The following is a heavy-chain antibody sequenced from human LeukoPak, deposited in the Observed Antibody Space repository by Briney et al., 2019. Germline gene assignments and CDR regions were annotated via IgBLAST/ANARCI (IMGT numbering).Heavy chain of an antibody. D-gene: IGHD6-13*01. V-gene: IGHV4-61*01. CDR1: GGSVSSGSYY. CDR3: ARGEQQLVID. CDR2: IYYSGRT. J-gene: IGHJ3*01. Sequence: SETLSLTCTVSGGSVSSGSYYWSWIRQPPGKGLEWIGYIYYSGRTNYNPSLKSRVTISVDTSKNQFSLKLSSVTVADTAVYYCARGEQQLVIDWGQGTMVTVSS.